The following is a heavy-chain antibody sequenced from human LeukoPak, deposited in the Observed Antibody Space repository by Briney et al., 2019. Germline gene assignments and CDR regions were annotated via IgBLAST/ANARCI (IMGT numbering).Heavy chain of an antibody. CDR1: GFTFSSYG. CDR3: ARDSYGMDV. CDR2: IWYDGSNK. Sequence: GRSLRLSCAASGFTFSSYGMHWVRQAPGKGLERVAVIWYDGSNKYYADSVKGRFTISRDNSKNTLYLQMNSLRAEDTAVYYCARDSYGMDVWGQGTTVTVSS. J-gene: IGHJ6*02. V-gene: IGHV3-33*01.